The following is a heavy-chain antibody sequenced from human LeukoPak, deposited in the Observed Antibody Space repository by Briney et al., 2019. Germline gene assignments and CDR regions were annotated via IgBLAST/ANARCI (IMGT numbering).Heavy chain of an antibody. CDR3: AKQLGSCSDGSCYFPY. J-gene: IGHJ4*02. Sequence: GGSLGFSCAASGVTFSSSPMTSVRQAPGKGLRWVSTISNNGGYTYYSVSVQGRFTISRDNSKSTLSLQMNSLRAEDTAVYYCAKQLGSCSDGSCYFPYWGQGTLVTVSS. D-gene: IGHD2-15*01. V-gene: IGHV3-23*01. CDR2: ISNNGGYT. CDR1: GVTFSSSP.